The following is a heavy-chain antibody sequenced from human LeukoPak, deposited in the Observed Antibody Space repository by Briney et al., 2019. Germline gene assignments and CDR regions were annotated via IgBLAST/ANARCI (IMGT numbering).Heavy chain of an antibody. V-gene: IGHV3-66*01. CDR1: GFTVSSNY. CDR3: ARSRNSGSWVDY. J-gene: IGHJ4*02. D-gene: IGHD1-26*01. Sequence: GGSLRLSCADSGFTVSSNYMRWVRQAPGKGLEWVSVIYSGGSTHYADSVKGRFTISRDNAKNTLNLQMNTLRAEDTAVYYCARSRNSGSWVDYWGQGTLVTVSS. CDR2: IYSGGST.